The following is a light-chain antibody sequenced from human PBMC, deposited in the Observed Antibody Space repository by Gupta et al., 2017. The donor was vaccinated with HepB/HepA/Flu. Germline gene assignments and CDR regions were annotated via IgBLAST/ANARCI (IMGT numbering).Light chain of an antibody. Sequence: TVMTLSPATLSVSPGERATLSCRASQSVSSNVAWYQQKPGQATRLLIFDASTRATGIPARFSGSGYGTEITLTISSRQSEDFAVYNCQQYNDGPPITFGQGTRLEIK. CDR1: QSVSSN. CDR2: DAS. V-gene: IGKV3-15*01. J-gene: IGKJ5*01. CDR3: QQYNDGPPIT.